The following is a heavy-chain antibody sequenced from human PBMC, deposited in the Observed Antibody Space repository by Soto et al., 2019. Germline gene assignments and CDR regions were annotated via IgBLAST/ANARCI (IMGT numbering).Heavy chain of an antibody. V-gene: IGHV3-23*01. J-gene: IGHJ4*02. D-gene: IGHD6-19*01. Sequence: EVQLLESGRGLVQPGGSLRLSCAASGFTFSSYAMSWVRQAPGKGLEWVSPISGSGGSTYYADSVKGRFTISRDNSKNTLYLPMNSLRAEDTAVDYCAKGLVRGDYWGQGTLVTVSS. CDR1: GFTFSSYA. CDR3: AKGLVRGDY. CDR2: ISGSGGST.